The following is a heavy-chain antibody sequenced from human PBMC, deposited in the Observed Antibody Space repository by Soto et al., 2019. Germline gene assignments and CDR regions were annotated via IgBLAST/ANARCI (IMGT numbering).Heavy chain of an antibody. CDR1: GYTFTSYG. CDR3: VVN. V-gene: IGHV1-18*01. CDR2: ISAYNGNT. Sequence: ASVKVSCKASGYTFTSYGISWVRQAPGQGLEWMGWISAYNGNTNYAQKLQGRVTMTNMDPVDTATYYCAQLPWKQLWPRAPVVNWGQGTPVTVSS. J-gene: IGHJ4*02. D-gene: IGHD5-18*01.